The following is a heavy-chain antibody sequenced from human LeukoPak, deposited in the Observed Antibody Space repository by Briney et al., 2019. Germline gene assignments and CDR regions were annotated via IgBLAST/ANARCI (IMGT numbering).Heavy chain of an antibody. CDR1: GFTVSSNY. CDR3: ARDPTSYGLWMRLLDGMDV. CDR2: IYSGGST. Sequence: GESLKISCAASGFTVSSNYMSWVRQAPGKGLEWVSVIYSGGSTYYADSVKGRFTISRDNSKNTLYLQMNSLRAEDTAVYYCARDPTSYGLWMRLLDGMDVWGQGTTVTVSS. V-gene: IGHV3-66*01. J-gene: IGHJ6*02. D-gene: IGHD5-18*01.